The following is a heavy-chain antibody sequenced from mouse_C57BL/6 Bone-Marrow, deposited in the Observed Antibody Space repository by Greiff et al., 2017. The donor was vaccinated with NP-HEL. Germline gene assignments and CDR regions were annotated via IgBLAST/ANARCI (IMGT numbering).Heavy chain of an antibody. V-gene: IGHV1-80*01. D-gene: IGHD4-1*01. CDR3: ARKKLTLYDFDY. Sequence: QVQLQQSGAELVKPGASVKISCKASGYAFSSYWMNWVKQRPGKGLEWIGQIYPGDGDTNYNGKFKGKATLTADKSSSTAYMQLSSLTSEDSAVYFCARKKLTLYDFDYWGQGTTLTVSS. J-gene: IGHJ2*01. CDR1: GYAFSSYW. CDR2: IYPGDGDT.